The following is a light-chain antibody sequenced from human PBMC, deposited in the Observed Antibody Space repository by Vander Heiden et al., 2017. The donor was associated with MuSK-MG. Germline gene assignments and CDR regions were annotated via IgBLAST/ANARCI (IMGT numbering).Light chain of an antibody. V-gene: IGLV1-44*01. Sequence: QSVLTLPLSASGTPGQRVTIPCSASSSNLGSNTVNWYQQLPGTAPKLVIYSNTQRPSGVPDRFSGSKSGTSASLAISGIQSEDEADYYCAAWDDSLNGPVFGGGTKLTVL. CDR1: SSNLGSNT. J-gene: IGLJ3*02. CDR3: AAWDDSLNGPV. CDR2: SNT.